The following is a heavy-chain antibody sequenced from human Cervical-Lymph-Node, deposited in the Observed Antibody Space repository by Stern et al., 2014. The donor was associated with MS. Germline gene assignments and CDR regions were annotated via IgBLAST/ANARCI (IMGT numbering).Heavy chain of an antibody. J-gene: IGHJ5*02. CDR3: AKGSRGYNDFWLVDP. Sequence: EVQLVESGGGLVQPGRSLRLSCEASGCNFDDFAMHWVRQGPGQVLEWVSGIRWYSGSLGYADSVKGRFTISRDNAKNSLYLQMNSLRAEDTAFYYCAKGSRGYNDFWLVDPWGQGTLVTVSS. CDR2: IRWYSGSL. CDR1: GCNFDDFA. D-gene: IGHD3-3*01. V-gene: IGHV3-9*01.